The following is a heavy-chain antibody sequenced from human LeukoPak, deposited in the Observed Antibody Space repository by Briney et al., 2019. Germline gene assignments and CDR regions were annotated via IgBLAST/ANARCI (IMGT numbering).Heavy chain of an antibody. CDR2: INPNSGGT. CDR1: GYTFTGYY. D-gene: IGHD6-13*01. CDR3: ARSKQQLTVNWFDP. Sequence: ASVKVSCKASGYTFTGYYMHWVRQAPGQGLEWMGWINPNSGGTNYAQKFQGWVTMTRDTSISTAYMELSRLRSEDTAVYYCARSKQQLTVNWFDPWGQGTLVTVSS. J-gene: IGHJ5*02. V-gene: IGHV1-2*04.